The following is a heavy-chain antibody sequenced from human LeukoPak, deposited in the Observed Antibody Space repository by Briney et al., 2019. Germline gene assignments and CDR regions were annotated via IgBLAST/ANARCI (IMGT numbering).Heavy chain of an antibody. CDR3: ASRSVGSSGWH. CDR1: GFTFSSYA. Sequence: PGGSLRLSCAASGFTFSSYAMSWVRQAPGKGLEWVSAISGSGGSTYYADSVKGRFTISRDNAKNTLYLQMNSLRAEDTAVYYCASRSVGSSGWHWGQGTLVTVSS. CDR2: ISGSGGST. D-gene: IGHD6-19*01. V-gene: IGHV3-23*01. J-gene: IGHJ4*02.